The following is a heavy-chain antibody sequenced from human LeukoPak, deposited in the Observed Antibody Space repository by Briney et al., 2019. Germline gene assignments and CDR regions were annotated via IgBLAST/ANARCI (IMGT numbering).Heavy chain of an antibody. J-gene: IGHJ6*03. CDR1: GFPFSSYA. CDR2: ICEIGGST. CDR3: AKDGDYSNYGTSVYYYYYMDV. V-gene: IGHV3-23*01. Sequence: GRSLRLSCAAAGFPFSSYAMNWVRQAPGNGLEWVSPICEIGGSTYYADSVKGRFTISRDNSKNTLYLQMNSLRAEDTAVYYCAKDGDYSNYGTSVYYYYYMDVWGKGTTVTVSS. D-gene: IGHD4-11*01.